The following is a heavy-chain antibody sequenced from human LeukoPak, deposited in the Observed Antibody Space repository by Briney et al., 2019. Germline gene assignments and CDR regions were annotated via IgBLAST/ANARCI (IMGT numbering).Heavy chain of an antibody. J-gene: IGHJ6*02. D-gene: IGHD3-10*01. Sequence: GGSLRLSCAASGFTFSSYSMNWVRQAPGKGLEWVSSISSSSSYIYYADSVKGRFTISRDNAKNSLYLQMNSLRAEDTAVYYCARASMVRGVITSPDYYGMDVWGQGTTVTVSS. CDR3: ARASMVRGVITSPDYYGMDV. CDR2: ISSSSSYI. V-gene: IGHV3-21*01. CDR1: GFTFSSYS.